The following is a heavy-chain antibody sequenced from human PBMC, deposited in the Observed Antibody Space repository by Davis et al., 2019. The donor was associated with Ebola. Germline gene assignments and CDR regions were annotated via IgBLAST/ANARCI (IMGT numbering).Heavy chain of an antibody. Sequence: SLKISCAASGFTFDDYAMHWVRQAPGKGLEWVSGISWNSGSIGYADSVKGRFTISRDNAKNSLYLQMNSLRAEDTALYYCAKDISTLGSSPFDYWGQGTLVTVSS. D-gene: IGHD6-6*01. CDR1: GFTFDDYA. J-gene: IGHJ4*02. V-gene: IGHV3-9*01. CDR2: ISWNSGSI. CDR3: AKDISTLGSSPFDY.